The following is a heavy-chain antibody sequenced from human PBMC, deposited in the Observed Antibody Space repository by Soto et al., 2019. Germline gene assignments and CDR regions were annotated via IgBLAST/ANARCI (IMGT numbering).Heavy chain of an antibody. D-gene: IGHD3-10*01. J-gene: IGHJ4*02. CDR3: PRGPRPSSVGTGAF. Sequence: VQLVESGGDLVQPGGSLRLSCTASGFTFSMYWMHWVRQVPGKGPEWVSRISDDGSRADYADSVKGRFTISSDNAKNTLYLEMHVLRADDTAVYYCPRGPRPSSVGTGAFWGQGTPVTVSS. CDR2: ISDDGSRA. CDR1: GFTFSMYW. V-gene: IGHV3-74*01.